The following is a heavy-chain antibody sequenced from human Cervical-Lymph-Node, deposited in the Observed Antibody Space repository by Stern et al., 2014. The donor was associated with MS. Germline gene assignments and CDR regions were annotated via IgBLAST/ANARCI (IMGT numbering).Heavy chain of an antibody. CDR2: IYSGGRA. D-gene: IGHD6-13*01. CDR1: GFSVTTNY. CDR3: ARDRRIAAAGPTPYYYYGMDV. V-gene: IGHV3-66*02. Sequence: EVQLVESGGGLVQPGGSLRLSCAASGFSVTTNYISWVRQAPGKGLEWVSVIYSGGRAYYADSVKGRFTISRDNSYNTLYLQINSLRAEDTALYYCARDRRIAAAGPTPYYYYGMDVWGQGTTVTVSS. J-gene: IGHJ6*02.